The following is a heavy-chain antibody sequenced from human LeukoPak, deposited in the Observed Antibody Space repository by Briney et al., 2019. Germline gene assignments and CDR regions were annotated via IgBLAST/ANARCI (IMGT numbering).Heavy chain of an antibody. J-gene: IGHJ4*02. CDR2: IYTGGNT. CDR1: GFNVNSNY. V-gene: IGHV3-53*01. D-gene: IGHD5-18*01. CDR3: AREGTYTYGSFDY. Sequence: PGGSLRLSCAASGFNVNSNYMSWVRQAPGEGLEWVAIIYTGGNTYYRDSVKGRFTISRDNSKSTIYLQMNSVRAEDTAVYYCAREGTYTYGSFDYWGQGTLVTVSS.